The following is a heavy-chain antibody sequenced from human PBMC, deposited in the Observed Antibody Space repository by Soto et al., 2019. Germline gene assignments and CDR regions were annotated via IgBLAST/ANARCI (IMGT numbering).Heavy chain of an antibody. V-gene: IGHV4-59*12. CDR3: ASTRGYCSSTSCYISAFDI. CDR2: IYYSGST. Sequence: SETLSLTCTVSGGSISSYYWSWIRQPPGKGLEWIGYIYYSGSTNYNPSLKSRVTISVDTSKNQFSLKLSSVTAADTAVYYCASTRGYCSSTSCYISAFDIWGQGTMVTVSS. J-gene: IGHJ3*02. D-gene: IGHD2-2*02. CDR1: GGSISSYY.